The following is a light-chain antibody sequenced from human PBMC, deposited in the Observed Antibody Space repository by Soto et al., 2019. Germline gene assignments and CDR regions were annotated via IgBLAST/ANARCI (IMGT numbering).Light chain of an antibody. CDR2: GAS. J-gene: IGKJ4*01. CDR3: QQYNDWTFT. CDR1: QSVRRD. V-gene: IGKV3D-15*01. Sequence: EIVMSQSPGPLSVSPGERATLSFRASQSVRRDLAWYQPTPGKAPRLLIYGASAWATGIPTIFSGSGSGTEFTLTISSLKYEDFAVYECQQYNDWTFTFGGGTKVDIK.